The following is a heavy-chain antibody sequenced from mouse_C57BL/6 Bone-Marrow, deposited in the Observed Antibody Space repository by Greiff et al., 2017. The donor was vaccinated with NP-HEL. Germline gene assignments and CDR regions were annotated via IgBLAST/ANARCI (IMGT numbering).Heavy chain of an antibody. D-gene: IGHD2-4*01. CDR1: GYTFTSYW. CDR3: ARGGIYYDYAWFAY. J-gene: IGHJ3*01. CDR2: IDPSDSYT. Sequence: VQLQQPGAELVRPGTSVKLSCKASGYTFTSYWMHWVKQRHGQGLEWIGVIDPSDSYTNYNQKFKGKATLTVDTSSSAAYMQLSSLTSEDSAVYFCARGGIYYDYAWFAYWGQGTLVTVSA. V-gene: IGHV1-59*01.